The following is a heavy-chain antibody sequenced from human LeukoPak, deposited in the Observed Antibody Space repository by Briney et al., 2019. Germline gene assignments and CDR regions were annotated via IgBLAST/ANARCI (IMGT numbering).Heavy chain of an antibody. Sequence: PGGSLRLSCAASGFTVSSNYMSWVRQPPGKGLEWVGRIKSKSDGGTTDHAGPVKGRFTISRDDSKNILYLHMNSLIIEDTAVYYCTTPPDWGQGTLVAVSS. CDR2: IKSKSDGGTT. CDR3: TTPPD. CDR1: GFTVSSNY. V-gene: IGHV3-15*01. J-gene: IGHJ4*02.